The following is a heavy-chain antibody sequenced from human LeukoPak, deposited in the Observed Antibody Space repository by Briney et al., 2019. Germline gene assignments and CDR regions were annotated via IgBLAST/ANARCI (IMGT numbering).Heavy chain of an antibody. J-gene: IGHJ5*02. CDR2: MNPNSGNT. CDR1: GYTFTSYY. Sequence: ASVKVSCKASGYTFTSYYMHWVRQAPGQGLEWMGWMNPNSGNTGYAQKFQGRVTMTRNTSISTAYMELSSLRSEDTAVYYCARVGRGGIQLWVGYNWFDPWGQGTLVTVSS. V-gene: IGHV1-8*02. CDR3: ARVGRGGIQLWVGYNWFDP. D-gene: IGHD5-18*01.